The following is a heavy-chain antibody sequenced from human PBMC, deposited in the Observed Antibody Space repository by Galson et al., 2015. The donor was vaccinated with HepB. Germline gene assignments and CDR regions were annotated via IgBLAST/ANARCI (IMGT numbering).Heavy chain of an antibody. J-gene: IGHJ6*02. CDR1: GYSFSRYG. Sequence: SVKVSCKASGYSFSRYGISWVRQAPGQGLEWVGWISGYNTNTNYAQKVQGRVTLTTDTSTSTAYMELRSLRSDDTAVYYCARGGYDFWSGYYTSYYYYGMDVWGQGTTVTVSS. V-gene: IGHV1-18*01. CDR2: ISGYNTNT. D-gene: IGHD3-3*01. CDR3: ARGGYDFWSGYYTSYYYYGMDV.